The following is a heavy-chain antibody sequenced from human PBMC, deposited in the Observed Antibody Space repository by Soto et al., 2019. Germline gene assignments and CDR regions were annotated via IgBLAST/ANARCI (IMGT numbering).Heavy chain of an antibody. Sequence: SETLSLTCAVYGGSFSGYYWSWIRQPPVKGLEWIGEINHSGSTNYNPSLKSRVTISVDTSKNQFSLKLSSVTAADTAVYYCARAQSIVVVPAAQYYFDYWGQGTLVTVSS. V-gene: IGHV4-34*01. D-gene: IGHD2-2*01. J-gene: IGHJ4*02. CDR1: GGSFSGYY. CDR2: INHSGST. CDR3: ARAQSIVVVPAAQYYFDY.